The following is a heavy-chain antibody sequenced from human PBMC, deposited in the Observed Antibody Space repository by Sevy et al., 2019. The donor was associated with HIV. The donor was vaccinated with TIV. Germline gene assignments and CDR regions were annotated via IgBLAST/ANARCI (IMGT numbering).Heavy chain of an antibody. Sequence: ASVKVSCKASGYTFIGYYIHWLRQAPGQGLEWIGRINPSSGGTKYTQKFQGRVTVTTDMSVSAAYMDLIGRRSDDTAMYYCAGQTSGWYDWFDPWGHGTLVTVSS. CDR1: GYTFIGYY. J-gene: IGHJ5*02. V-gene: IGHV1-2*06. D-gene: IGHD6-19*01. CDR2: INPSSGGT. CDR3: AGQTSGWYDWFDP.